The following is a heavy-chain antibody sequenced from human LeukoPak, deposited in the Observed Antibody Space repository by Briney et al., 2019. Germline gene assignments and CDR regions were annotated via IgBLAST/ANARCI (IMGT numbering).Heavy chain of an antibody. CDR1: GFTFSSYA. J-gene: IGHJ4*02. D-gene: IGHD6-13*01. CDR2: IRYDGSNK. CDR3: AKVEYTSSWYGVGSLDY. Sequence: GGSLRLSCAASGFTFSSYAMHWVRQAPGKGLEWVAFIRYDGSNKYYADSVMGRFTISRDNSMNTLYLQMNSLRAEDTAVYYCAKVEYTSSWYGVGSLDYWDQGTLVTVSS. V-gene: IGHV3-30*02.